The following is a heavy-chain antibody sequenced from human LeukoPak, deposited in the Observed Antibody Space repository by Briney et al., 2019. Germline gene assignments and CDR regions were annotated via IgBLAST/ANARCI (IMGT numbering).Heavy chain of an antibody. V-gene: IGHV4-39*01. CDR1: GGSISSGDYY. Sequence: SETLSLTCTVSGGSISSGDYYWSWIRQPPGKGLEWIGSIYYSGSTYYNPSLKSRVTISIDTSKNQFSLILSSVTAADTAVYYCARRSSGSYHSPLGYWGQGILVTVSS. J-gene: IGHJ4*02. CDR2: IYYSGST. CDR3: ARRSSGSYHSPLGY. D-gene: IGHD1-26*01.